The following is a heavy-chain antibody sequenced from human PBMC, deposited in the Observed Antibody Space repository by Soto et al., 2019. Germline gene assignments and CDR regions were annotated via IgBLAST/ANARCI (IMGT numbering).Heavy chain of an antibody. CDR2: ISAYNGNT. CDR1: GYTFTSYG. V-gene: IGHV1-18*01. Sequence: QVQLVQSGAEVKKPGASVKVSCKASGYTFTSYGISWVRQAPGQGLEWMGWISAYNGNTNYAQKLQGRVTMTTDTPTSTAYMELRSLRSDDTAVYYCARDRPPWYYYDSRGYYSDYWGQGTLVTVSS. J-gene: IGHJ4*02. D-gene: IGHD3-22*01. CDR3: ARDRPPWYYYDSRGYYSDY.